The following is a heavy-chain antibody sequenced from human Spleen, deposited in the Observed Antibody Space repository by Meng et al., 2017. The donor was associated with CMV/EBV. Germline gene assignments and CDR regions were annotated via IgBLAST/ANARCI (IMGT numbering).Heavy chain of an antibody. CDR2: ISWDGGST. D-gene: IGHD3-9*01. V-gene: IGHV3-43D*03. CDR1: GFTFDDYA. CDR3: AKDKLRYFDQAYYYYYGMDV. J-gene: IGHJ6*02. Sequence: GESLKISCAASGFTFDDYAMHWVRQAPGKGLEWVSLISWDGGSTYYADSVKGRFTISRDNSKNSLYLQMNSLRAEDTALYYCAKDKLRYFDQAYYYYYGMDVWGQGTTVTVSS.